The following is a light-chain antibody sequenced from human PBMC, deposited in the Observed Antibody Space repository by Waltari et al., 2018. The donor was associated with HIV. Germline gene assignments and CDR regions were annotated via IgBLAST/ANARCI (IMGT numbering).Light chain of an antibody. CDR3: SSYTINSTLV. V-gene: IGLV2-18*02. CDR1: RRDIGSYDR. J-gene: IGLJ2*01. CDR2: EVN. Sequence: QSALTQPPSVSGSPGPSVTIPCTGTRRDIGSYDRCSWYQQPPGTAPKLMISEVNNRPSGVPDRFSGSKSGNTASLTISGLQAEDEADYFCSSYTINSTLVFGGGTKVTVL.